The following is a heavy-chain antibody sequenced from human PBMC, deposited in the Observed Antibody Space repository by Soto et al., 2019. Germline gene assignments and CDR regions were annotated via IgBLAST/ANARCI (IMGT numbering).Heavy chain of an antibody. CDR3: AKGGSSSARYFDA. Sequence: ESGGGVVQPGRSLRLSCAASGFSFNSYGMHWVRQAPGKGLEWVAIISYDGRNKYYADSVKGRFTISRDSPKNTLYLQMNSLRAKDTAVYYCAKGGSSSARYFDAWGQGALVTVSP. J-gene: IGHJ5*02. D-gene: IGHD6-6*01. CDR2: ISYDGRNK. V-gene: IGHV3-30*18. CDR1: GFSFNSYG.